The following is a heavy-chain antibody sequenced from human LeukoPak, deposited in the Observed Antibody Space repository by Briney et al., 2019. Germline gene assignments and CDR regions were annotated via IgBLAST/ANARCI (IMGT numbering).Heavy chain of an antibody. CDR2: IIPIFGTA. CDR1: GGTFSSYA. D-gene: IGHD1-26*01. V-gene: IGHV1-69*13. J-gene: IGHJ4*02. CDR3: ARGVVGATTGAYSFDY. Sequence: SVKVSCKASGGTFSSYAISWVRQAPGQGLEWMGGIIPIFGTANYAQKFQGRVTIIADESTSIAYMELSGLRSEDTAVYYCARGVVGATTGAYSFDYWGRGTLVTVSS.